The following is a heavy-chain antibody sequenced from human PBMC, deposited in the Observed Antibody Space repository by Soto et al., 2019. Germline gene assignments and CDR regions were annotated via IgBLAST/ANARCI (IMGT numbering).Heavy chain of an antibody. Sequence: QVQLQESGPGLVKPSQTLSLTCTVSGGSISSGGYYWSWIRQHPGKGLEWIGYIYYSGSTYYNPSLKSRVPIPVXXSKNQFSLKPSSVTAADTAVYYCARDRGPWTNFDYWGQGTLVTVSS. V-gene: IGHV4-31*03. J-gene: IGHJ4*02. CDR2: IYYSGST. CDR3: ARDRGPWTNFDY. D-gene: IGHD1-26*01. CDR1: GGSISSGGYY.